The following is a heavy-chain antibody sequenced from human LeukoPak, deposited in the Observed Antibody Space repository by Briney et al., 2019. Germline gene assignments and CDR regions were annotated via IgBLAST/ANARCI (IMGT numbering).Heavy chain of an antibody. CDR1: GYTFTGYY. D-gene: IGHD1-1*01. J-gene: IGHJ5*02. CDR3: ARDDPLVQLERNWFDP. Sequence: ASVKVSCKASGYTFTGYYMHWVRQAPGQGLEWMGWINPNSGGTNYAQKFQGRVTMTRDTSISTAYMELSRLRSDDTAVYYCARDDPLVQLERNWFDPWGQGTLVTVSS. CDR2: INPNSGGT. V-gene: IGHV1-2*02.